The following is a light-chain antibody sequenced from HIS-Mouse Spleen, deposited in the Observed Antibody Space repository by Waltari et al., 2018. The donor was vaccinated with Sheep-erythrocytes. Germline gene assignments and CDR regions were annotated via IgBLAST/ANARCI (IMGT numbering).Light chain of an antibody. CDR1: SSAVGGYNY. CDR2: DVS. J-gene: IGLJ1*01. V-gene: IGLV2-11*01. CDR3: CSYAGSYNHV. Sequence: QSALTQPRSVSGSPGQSVTISCTGTSSAVGGYNYFPWYQQHPGKAPKLMIYDVSKRPSGVPDRFSGSKSGNTASLTISGLQAEDEADYYCCSYAGSYNHVFATGTKVTVL.